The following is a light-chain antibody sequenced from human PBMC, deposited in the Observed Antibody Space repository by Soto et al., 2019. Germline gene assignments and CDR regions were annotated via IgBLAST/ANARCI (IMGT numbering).Light chain of an antibody. CDR2: KAS. J-gene: IGKJ1*01. Sequence: DIQMTQSPSTLSASVGDRVTITCRASQNINSWLAWYQQKPGKAPKLLIYKASNLESGVPSRFSGSGSGTEFTLTISSLQPDDFATYYYQQYNTYWTFGQGTKVEIK. CDR1: QNINSW. V-gene: IGKV1-5*03. CDR3: QQYNTYWT.